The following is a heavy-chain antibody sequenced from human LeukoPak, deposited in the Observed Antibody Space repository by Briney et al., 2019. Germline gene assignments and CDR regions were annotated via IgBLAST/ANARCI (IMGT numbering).Heavy chain of an antibody. J-gene: IGHJ5*02. CDR2: ISAYNGNT. D-gene: IGHD6-13*01. Sequence: ASVKVSCKASRYTFTSYGISWVRQAPGQGLEWLGWISAYNGNTNYAQKLQGRVTMTTDTSTSTAYMELRSVRFDDTAVYYCARDCYGSSCPGWFDPWGQGTLVTVSS. V-gene: IGHV1-18*04. CDR3: ARDCYGSSCPGWFDP. CDR1: RYTFTSYG.